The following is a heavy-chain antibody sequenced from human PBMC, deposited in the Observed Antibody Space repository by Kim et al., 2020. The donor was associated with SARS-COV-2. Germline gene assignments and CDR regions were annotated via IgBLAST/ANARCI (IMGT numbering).Heavy chain of an antibody. CDR2: IDPSDSYT. J-gene: IGHJ5*02. CDR3: ARHNQQYSSSWYREVGYWFDP. CDR1: GYSFTSYW. V-gene: IGHV5-10-1*01. Sequence: GESLKISCKGSGYSFTSYWISWVRQMPGKGLEWMGRIDPSDSYTNYSPSFQGHVTISADKSISTAYLQWSSLKASDTAMYYCARHNQQYSSSWYREVGYWFDPWGQGTLVTVSS. D-gene: IGHD6-13*01.